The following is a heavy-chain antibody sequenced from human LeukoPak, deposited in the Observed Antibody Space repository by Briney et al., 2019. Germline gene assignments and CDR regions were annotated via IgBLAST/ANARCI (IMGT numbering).Heavy chain of an antibody. Sequence: PSETLSLTCAVYGGSFSGYYWSWIRQPPGKGLEGIGEINHSGRTNYNPSLKSRVTISVDTSKNQFSLKLSSLTAADTAVYYCACTAGYSSSCYSRSNNWFDPWGQGTLVTVSS. CDR3: ACTAGYSSSCYSRSNNWFDP. CDR2: INHSGRT. V-gene: IGHV4-34*01. D-gene: IGHD6-13*01. CDR1: GGSFSGYY. J-gene: IGHJ5*02.